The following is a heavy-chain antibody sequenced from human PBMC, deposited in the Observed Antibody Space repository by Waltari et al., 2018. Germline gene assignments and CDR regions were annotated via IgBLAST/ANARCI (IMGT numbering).Heavy chain of an antibody. CDR1: GYTFTSYD. D-gene: IGHD2-15*01. J-gene: IGHJ3*01. Sequence: QVQQVQSGAEVKKPGASVKVSCKASGYTFTSYDINWVRQATGQGLEWMGWINPNCRKTGYAQQFQGRVTRTRNTSKSTAYMELSSLRSEDTAVYYCATVFVESHWGQGTMVTGSS. CDR3: ATVFVESH. V-gene: IGHV1-8*01. CDR2: INPNCRKT.